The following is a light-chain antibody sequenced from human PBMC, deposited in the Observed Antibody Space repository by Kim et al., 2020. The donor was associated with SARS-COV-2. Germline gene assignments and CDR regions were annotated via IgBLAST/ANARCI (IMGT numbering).Light chain of an antibody. J-gene: IGLJ2*01. Sequence: QSALTQPASVSGSPGQSITISCTGTSSDVGDYNWVSWYQQHPGKAPKLLISDVSNRPSGVSNRFSGSKSGNMASLTISGLQAEDEADYYCGSYSRSSTLVVFGGGTQLTVL. CDR2: DVS. CDR3: GSYSRSSTLVV. V-gene: IGLV2-14*03. CDR1: SSDVGDYNW.